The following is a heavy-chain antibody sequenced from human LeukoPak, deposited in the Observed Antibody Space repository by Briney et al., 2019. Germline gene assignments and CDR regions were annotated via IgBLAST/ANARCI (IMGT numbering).Heavy chain of an antibody. D-gene: IGHD6-19*01. CDR1: GFTVSTNF. CDR3: ARSSSGWFDF. J-gene: IGHJ4*02. Sequence: GGSLRLSCAASGFTVSTNFMSWVRQAPGKGLEWVSVIYAGGDTYYADSVKGQFTISRDNSKNTLYLQMNSLRAEDTAVYFCARSSSGWFDFWGQGTLVTVSS. CDR2: IYAGGDT. V-gene: IGHV3-53*01.